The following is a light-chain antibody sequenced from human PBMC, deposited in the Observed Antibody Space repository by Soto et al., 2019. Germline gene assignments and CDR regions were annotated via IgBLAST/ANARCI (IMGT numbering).Light chain of an antibody. CDR1: QSISSY. CDR2: AAS. Sequence: DIQMTQSPSSLSASVGDRVTITCRASQSISSYLNWYQQNPGKAPKLLIYAASSLQSGVPSRFSGRGSGTDFTLTISSLQPEDFATYYCQQSYSTPQYTFGQGTKLEIK. CDR3: QQSYSTPQYT. V-gene: IGKV1-39*01. J-gene: IGKJ2*01.